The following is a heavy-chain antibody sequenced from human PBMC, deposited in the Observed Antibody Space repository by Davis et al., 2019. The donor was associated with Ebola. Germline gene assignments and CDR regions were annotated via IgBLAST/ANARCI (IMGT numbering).Heavy chain of an antibody. CDR2: IYYSGST. J-gene: IGHJ4*02. Sequence: GSLRLSCTVSGDSISSSSYYWGWIRQPPGKGLEWIGSIYYSGSTNYNPSLKSRVIISIDTSKNQFSLKLSSVTAADTAVYYCARRRGIQLWNPRFDYWGQGTLVTVSS. CDR1: GDSISSSSYY. D-gene: IGHD5-18*01. V-gene: IGHV4-39*07. CDR3: ARRRGIQLWNPRFDY.